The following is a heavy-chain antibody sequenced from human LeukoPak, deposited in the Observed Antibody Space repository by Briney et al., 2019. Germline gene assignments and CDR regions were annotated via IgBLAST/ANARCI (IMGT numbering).Heavy chain of an antibody. CDR1: GGSISSSRYY. CDR2: IYYSGST. V-gene: IGHV4-39*02. Sequence: PSETLSLTCTVSGGSISSSRYYWGWIRQPPGKGLEWIGSIYYSGSTYYNPSLKSRVTISVDTSKNHFSLKLNFVTAADTAVYYCSSYNWNDEFAFDIWGQGTMITVSS. D-gene: IGHD1-1*01. J-gene: IGHJ3*02. CDR3: SSYNWNDEFAFDI.